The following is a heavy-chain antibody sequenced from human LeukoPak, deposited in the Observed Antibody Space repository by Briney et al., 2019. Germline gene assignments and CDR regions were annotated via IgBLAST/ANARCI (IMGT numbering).Heavy chain of an antibody. CDR1: GQPFSGYH. D-gene: IGHD6-13*01. Sequence: SETLTLPCAVYGQPFSGYHWSWLRQPPGKGLEWIGEINHSGSTNYNPSLKSRVPISVDTSKNQFSLKLNFVTAADAAVYFCAIKPLIPAAVTAGCIDYWGQGTLVTVSS. CDR3: AIKPLIPAAVTAGCIDY. CDR2: INHSGST. V-gene: IGHV4-34*01. J-gene: IGHJ4*02.